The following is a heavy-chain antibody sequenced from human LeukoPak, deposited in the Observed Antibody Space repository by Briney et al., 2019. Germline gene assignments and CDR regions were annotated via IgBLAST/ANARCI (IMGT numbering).Heavy chain of an antibody. CDR3: AKDPGANYYPFYYYYYGMDV. Sequence: GRSLRLSCAASGFTFSSYGMHWVRQAPGKGLEWVAVISYDGSNKYYADSVKGRFTISRVNSKNTLYLQMNSLRAEDTAVYYCAKDPGANYYPFYYYYYGMDVWGQGTTVTVSS. CDR2: ISYDGSNK. V-gene: IGHV3-30*18. J-gene: IGHJ6*02. D-gene: IGHD3-22*01. CDR1: GFTFSSYG.